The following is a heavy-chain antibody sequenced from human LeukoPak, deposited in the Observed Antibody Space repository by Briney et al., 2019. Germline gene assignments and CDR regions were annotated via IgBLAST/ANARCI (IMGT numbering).Heavy chain of an antibody. J-gene: IGHJ6*02. D-gene: IGHD5-18*01. CDR3: ARPVDTAMVYYGMDV. V-gene: IGHV1-2*02. CDR1: GYTFTGYY. CDR2: INPNSGGT. Sequence: ASVKVSCKASGYTFTGYYMHWVRQAPGQGLEWMGWINPNSGGTNYAQKFQGRVTMTRDTSISTAYMELSRLRSDDTAAYYCARPVDTAMVYYGMDVWGQGTTVTVSS.